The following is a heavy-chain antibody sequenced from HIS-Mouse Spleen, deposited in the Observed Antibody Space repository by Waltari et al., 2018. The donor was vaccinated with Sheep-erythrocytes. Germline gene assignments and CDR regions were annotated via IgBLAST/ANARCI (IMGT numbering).Heavy chain of an antibody. J-gene: IGHJ4*02. CDR1: GGSISSSSYY. Sequence: QLQLQESGPGLVKPSETLSLTCTVSGGSISSSSYYWGWIRQPPGKGLEWIGSIYYSGRPYHNPALKSRVTISVDTSKNQFSLKLSSVTAADTAVYYCARLYYYDSSGYYFDYWGQGTLVTVSS. V-gene: IGHV4-39*01. D-gene: IGHD3-22*01. CDR2: IYYSGRP. CDR3: ARLYYYDSSGYYFDY.